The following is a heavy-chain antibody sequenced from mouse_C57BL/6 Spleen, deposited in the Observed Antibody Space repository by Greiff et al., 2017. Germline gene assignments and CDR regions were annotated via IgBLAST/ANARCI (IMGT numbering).Heavy chain of an antibody. CDR2: IYPSDSET. V-gene: IGHV1-61*01. D-gene: IGHD2-14*01. CDR1: GYTFTSYW. CDR3: AREDRWFAY. Sequence: QVQLKQPGAELVRPGSSVKLSCKASGYTFTSYWMDWVKQRPGQGLEWIGNIYPSDSETHYNQKFKDKATLTVDKSSRTAYMQLSSLTSEDSAVYYCAREDRWFAYWGQGTLVTVSA. J-gene: IGHJ3*01.